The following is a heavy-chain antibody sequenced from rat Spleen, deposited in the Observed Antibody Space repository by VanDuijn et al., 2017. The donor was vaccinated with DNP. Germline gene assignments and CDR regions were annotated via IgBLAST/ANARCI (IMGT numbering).Heavy chain of an antibody. CDR3: TRGGYYGYFY. CDR2: INSAGSST. Sequence: EVQLVESGGGLVQPGRSLKLSCAASGFTFSDYYMAWVRQAPKKGLEWVASINSAGSSTYYGDSVKGRFTISRDNAKSILYLQMNSLRSEDTATYYCTRGGYYGYFYWGQGVMVTVSS. J-gene: IGHJ2*01. D-gene: IGHD1-7*01. CDR1: GFTFSDYY. V-gene: IGHV5-22*01.